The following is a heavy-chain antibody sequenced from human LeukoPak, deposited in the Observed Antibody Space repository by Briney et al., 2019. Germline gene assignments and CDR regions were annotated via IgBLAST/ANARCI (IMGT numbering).Heavy chain of an antibody. Sequence: GESLKISCKGSGYSFTSYWIGWVRQMPGKGLEWMGIIYPGDSDTRYSPSFQGQVTISADKSISTAYLQWSSLKASDTAMYYCARAPSVYCSGGSCQEVYFDYWGQGTLVTVSS. CDR2: IYPGDSDT. J-gene: IGHJ4*02. V-gene: IGHV5-51*01. CDR1: GYSFTSYW. D-gene: IGHD2-15*01. CDR3: ARAPSVYCSGGSCQEVYFDY.